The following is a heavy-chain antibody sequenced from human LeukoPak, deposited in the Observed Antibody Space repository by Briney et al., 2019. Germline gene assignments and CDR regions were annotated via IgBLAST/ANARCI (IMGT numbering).Heavy chain of an antibody. D-gene: IGHD2-15*01. CDR1: GYTFTSCY. CDR3: ARGGCSGDSCTNWDFDY. V-gene: IGHV1-46*01. Sequence: ASVKVSCKASGYTFTSCYMHWVRQAPGQGLEWMGIINPSGGSTSYAQKLQGRVTMTTDTSTSTVYMELRSLRSDDTAVYYCARGGCSGDSCTNWDFDYWGQGTLVTVSS. CDR2: INPSGGST. J-gene: IGHJ4*02.